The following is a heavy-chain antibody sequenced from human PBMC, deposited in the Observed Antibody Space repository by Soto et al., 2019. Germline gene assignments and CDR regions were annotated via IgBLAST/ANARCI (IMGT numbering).Heavy chain of an antibody. J-gene: IGHJ4*02. CDR1: GVSISSGGYY. CDR3: ARDKITGLFDY. CDR2: IYYSGST. Sequence: SETLSLTCTVSGVSISSGGYYWTWIRQHPGKGPEWIGHIYYSGSTYYNPSLKSRVTISVDTSKNQFSLKLTSVTAADTAVYYCARDKITGLFDYWGQGTLVTVSS. D-gene: IGHD2-8*02. V-gene: IGHV4-31*03.